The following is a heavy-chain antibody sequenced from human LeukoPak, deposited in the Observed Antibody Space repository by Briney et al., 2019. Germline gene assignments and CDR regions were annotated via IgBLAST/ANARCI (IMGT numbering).Heavy chain of an antibody. D-gene: IGHD3-9*01. J-gene: IGHJ3*02. CDR1: GFTFSSYA. V-gene: IGHV3-30*04. CDR3: ARDLDFDWLLSYAFDI. CDR2: ISYDGSNK. Sequence: GGSLRLSCAASGFTFSSYAMHWVRQAPGKGLEWVAVISYDGSNKYYADSVKGRFTISRDNSKNTLYLQMNSLRAEDTAVYYCARDLDFDWLLSYAFDIWGQGTMVTVSS.